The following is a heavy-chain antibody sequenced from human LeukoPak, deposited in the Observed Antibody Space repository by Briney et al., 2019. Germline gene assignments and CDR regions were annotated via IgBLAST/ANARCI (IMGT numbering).Heavy chain of an antibody. V-gene: IGHV4-38-2*02. CDR3: ATTTIRLGY. Sequence: SETLSLTCSVSGYSISSGYYWGWIRQPPGKGLEWIGSMYYRGSTYHNPSLKSRVTISVDTSKNQFSLKLSSVTAADTAVYYCATTTIRLGYWGQGTLVTVSS. CDR1: GYSISSGYY. D-gene: IGHD1-26*01. CDR2: MYYRGST. J-gene: IGHJ4*02.